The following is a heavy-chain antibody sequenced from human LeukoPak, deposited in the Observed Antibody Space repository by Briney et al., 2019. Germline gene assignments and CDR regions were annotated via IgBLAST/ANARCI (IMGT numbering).Heavy chain of an antibody. J-gene: IGHJ4*02. Sequence: PGGSLRLSCAASGFTFSSYGMHWVRQAPGKGLEWVANIKQDGSEKYYVDSVKGRFTISRDNAKNSLYLQMNSLRAEDTAVYYCARFRSSWYYFDYWGQGTLVTVSS. CDR2: IKQDGSEK. CDR3: ARFRSSWYYFDY. V-gene: IGHV3-7*01. CDR1: GFTFSSYG. D-gene: IGHD6-13*01.